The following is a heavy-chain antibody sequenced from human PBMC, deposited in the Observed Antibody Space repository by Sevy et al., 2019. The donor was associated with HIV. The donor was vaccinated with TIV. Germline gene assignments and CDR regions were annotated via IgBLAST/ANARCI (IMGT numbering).Heavy chain of an antibody. CDR1: GGSISSSSYF. D-gene: IGHD1-26*01. V-gene: IGHV4-39*02. J-gene: IGHJ4*02. Sequence: SETLSLTCTVSGGSISSSSYFWGWIRQPPGKGLEWIGNIYYNGDNYYNPSLKSRVIISVETSKNHFSLRLSSVTATDTAVYYCARGGSYYLGYFDYWGQGTLVTVSS. CDR3: ARGGSYYLGYFDY. CDR2: IYYNGDN.